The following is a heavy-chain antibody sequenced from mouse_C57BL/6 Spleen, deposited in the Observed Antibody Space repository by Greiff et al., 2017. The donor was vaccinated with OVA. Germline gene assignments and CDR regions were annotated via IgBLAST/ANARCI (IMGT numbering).Heavy chain of an antibody. CDR1: GYTFTSYW. V-gene: IGHV1-69*01. J-gene: IGHJ3*01. D-gene: IGHD2-4*01. CDR3: ARTIYYDYDWFAY. Sequence: QVQLKQPGAELVMPGASVKLSCKASGYTFTSYWMHWVKQRPGQGLEWIGEIDPSDSYTNYNQKFKGKSTLTVDKSSSTAYMQLSSLTSEDSAVYYCARTIYYDYDWFAYWGQGTLVTVSA. CDR2: IDPSDSYT.